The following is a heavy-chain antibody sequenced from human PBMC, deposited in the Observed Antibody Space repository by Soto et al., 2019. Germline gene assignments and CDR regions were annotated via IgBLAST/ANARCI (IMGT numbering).Heavy chain of an antibody. V-gene: IGHV4-34*01. CDR3: ASFHDYSNNRIDY. CDR1: GGSFSGYY. Sequence: SETLSLTCVVYGGSFSGYYWSWIRQPPGKGLEWIGEINHSGSTNYNPSLKSRVTISVDTSKNQFSLKLSSVTAADTAVYYCASFHDYSNNRIDYWGQGTLVTVSS. J-gene: IGHJ4*02. CDR2: INHSGST. D-gene: IGHD4-4*01.